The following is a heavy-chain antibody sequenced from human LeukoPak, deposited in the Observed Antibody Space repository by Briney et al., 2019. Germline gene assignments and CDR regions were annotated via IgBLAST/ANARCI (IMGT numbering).Heavy chain of an antibody. CDR1: GFTFSSYA. V-gene: IGHV3-23*01. D-gene: IGHD3-22*01. Sequence: GGSLRLSCAASGFTFSSYAMSWVRQAPGKGLEWVSAISGSGGSTYYADSVKGRFTISRDNSKKTLYLQMNSLRAENTAVYYCAKDETMIVVVLTWDYWGQGTLVTVSS. CDR2: ISGSGGST. J-gene: IGHJ4*02. CDR3: AKDETMIVVVLTWDY.